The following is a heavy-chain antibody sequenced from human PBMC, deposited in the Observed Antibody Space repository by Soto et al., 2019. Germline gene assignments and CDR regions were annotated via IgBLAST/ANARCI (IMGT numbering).Heavy chain of an antibody. CDR1: GFTFSSYA. Sequence: EVQLLESGGGLVQPGGSLRLSCAASGFTFSSYAMSWVRQAPGKGLEWVLAVSSSGGSTYYADSVKGRFTISGDNSKNTLYLQMNSLRAEDTAVYYCAKYSTSWRGGQFDYWGQGTLVTVSS. V-gene: IGHV3-23*01. D-gene: IGHD6-13*01. CDR3: AKYSTSWRGGQFDY. CDR2: VSSSGGST. J-gene: IGHJ4*02.